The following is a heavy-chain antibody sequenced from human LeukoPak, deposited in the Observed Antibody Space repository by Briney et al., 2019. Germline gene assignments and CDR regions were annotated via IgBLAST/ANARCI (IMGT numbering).Heavy chain of an antibody. V-gene: IGHV1-69*05. CDR2: IIPIFGTA. CDR1: GGTFSSYA. CDR3: ARDRTPYSSSWGAFDI. J-gene: IGHJ3*02. D-gene: IGHD6-13*01. Sequence: ASVKVSCKASGGTFSSYAISWVRQAPGQGLEWMGGIIPIFGTANYAQKFQGRVTITTDESTSTAYMELSSLRSEDTAVYYCARDRTPYSSSWGAFDIWGQGTMVTVSS.